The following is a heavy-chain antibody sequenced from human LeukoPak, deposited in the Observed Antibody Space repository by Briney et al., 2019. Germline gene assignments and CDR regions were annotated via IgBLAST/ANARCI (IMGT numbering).Heavy chain of an antibody. CDR1: GYTFTSHG. CDR2: ISVYNGNT. CDR3: ARVRHIAARPGAFDI. V-gene: IGHV1-18*01. J-gene: IGHJ3*02. Sequence: ASVKVSCKASGYTFTSHGITWVRQAPGQGLEWMGWISVYNGNTNYAQKVQARVTMTTDTSTSTAYMELRSLRSDDTAVYYCARVRHIAARPGAFDIWGQGTMVTVSS. D-gene: IGHD6-6*01.